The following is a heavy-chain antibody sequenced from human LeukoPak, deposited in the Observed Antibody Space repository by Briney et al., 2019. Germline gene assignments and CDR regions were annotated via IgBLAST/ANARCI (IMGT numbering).Heavy chain of an antibody. CDR3: ARDFTAMGTREYYMDV. D-gene: IGHD5-18*01. Sequence: PSETLSLTCTVSGGSISSYYWSWIWQPAGKGLEWIGRIYTSGSTNYNPSLKSRVTMSVDTSKNQFSLKLSSVTAADTAVYYCARDFTAMGTREYYMDVWGKGTTVTVSS. J-gene: IGHJ6*03. V-gene: IGHV4-4*07. CDR2: IYTSGST. CDR1: GGSISSYY.